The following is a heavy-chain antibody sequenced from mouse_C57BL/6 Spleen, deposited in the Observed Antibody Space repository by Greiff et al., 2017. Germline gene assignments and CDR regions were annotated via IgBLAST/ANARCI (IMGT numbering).Heavy chain of an antibody. V-gene: IGHV1-5*01. D-gene: IGHD1-1*01. CDR1: GYTFTSYW. J-gene: IGHJ4*01. CDR3: TPIYYYGSKGDYYAMDY. CDR2: IYPGNSDT. Sequence: EVQLQQSGTVLARPGASVKMSCKTSGYTFTSYWMHWVKQRPGQGLEWIGAIYPGNSDTSYNQKFKGKAKLTAVTSASTAYMELSSLTNEDSAVYYCTPIYYYGSKGDYYAMDYWGQGTSVTVSS.